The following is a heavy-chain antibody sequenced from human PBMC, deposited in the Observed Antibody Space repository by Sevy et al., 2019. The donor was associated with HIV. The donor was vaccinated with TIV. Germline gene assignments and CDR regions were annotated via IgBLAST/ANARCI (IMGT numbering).Heavy chain of an antibody. D-gene: IGHD2-15*01. J-gene: IGHJ4*02. Sequence: ASVKVSCKASGYTFTTYRITWVRQAPGQGLEWMGWISLHNGDTNYAQKDRGRVTMTTDTSTSTAYMELRSLRSDDTAVYYCARAFCSGGRCYSLAYWGQGTLVTVSS. CDR3: ARAFCSGGRCYSLAY. CDR2: ISLHNGDT. V-gene: IGHV1-18*04. CDR1: GYTFTTYR.